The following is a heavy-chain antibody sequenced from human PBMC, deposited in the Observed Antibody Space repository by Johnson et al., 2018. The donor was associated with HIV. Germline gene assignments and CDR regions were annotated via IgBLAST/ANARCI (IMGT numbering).Heavy chain of an antibody. CDR3: AKDQFPAYSNSLFPDAFDI. CDR2: IRYDGSDK. CDR1: GFTLSSYG. V-gene: IGHV3-30*02. Sequence: QVQLVESGGGVVQPGGSLRLSCAASGFTLSSYGMHWVRQAPGKGLEWVAFIRYDGSDKYSADSVEGRFSISIANAKNTVYLQMNSLRAEDTAVYYCAKDQFPAYSNSLFPDAFDIWGQGTMVTVSS. J-gene: IGHJ3*02. D-gene: IGHD6-6*01.